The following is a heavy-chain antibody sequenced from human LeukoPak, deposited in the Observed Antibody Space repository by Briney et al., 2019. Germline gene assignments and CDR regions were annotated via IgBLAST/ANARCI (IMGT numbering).Heavy chain of an antibody. CDR2: ISGSGGST. CDR3: AKFSYLSSLVSGMDV. J-gene: IGHJ6*02. Sequence: GGSLRLSCAASGFTFSSYAMSWVRQAPGKGLEWVSAISGSGGSTYYADSVKGRFTISRDNSKTTLYLQMNSLRAEDTAVYYCAKFSYLSSLVSGMDVWGQGTTVTVSS. D-gene: IGHD6-13*01. V-gene: IGHV3-23*01. CDR1: GFTFSSYA.